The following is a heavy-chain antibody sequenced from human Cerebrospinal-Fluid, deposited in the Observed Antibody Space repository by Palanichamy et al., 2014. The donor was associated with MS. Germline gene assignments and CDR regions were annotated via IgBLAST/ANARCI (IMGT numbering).Heavy chain of an antibody. D-gene: IGHD1-26*01. CDR3: ARHHLGIVGVADLIKDTFDY. Sequence: QLQLQESGPGLVKPSETLSLTCTVSGGSINGPNYYWAWIRQPPGKGPEWIGSIYYGGNTYYNPSLKSRFTMSVDTSKNQFSLKLRSVTAADMAIYYCARHHLGIVGVADLIKDTFDYWGQGTLVPVSS. V-gene: IGHV4-39*01. CDR2: IYYGGNT. CDR1: GGSINGPNYY. J-gene: IGHJ4*02.